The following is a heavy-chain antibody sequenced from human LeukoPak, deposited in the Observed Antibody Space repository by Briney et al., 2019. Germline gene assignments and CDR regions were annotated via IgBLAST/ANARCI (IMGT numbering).Heavy chain of an antibody. J-gene: IGHJ4*02. D-gene: IGHD3-16*01. CDR3: ATDRAWGGFDY. Sequence: GRSLRLSCAASGFTFSSYGMHWVRQAPGKGLEWVAVISYDGSNKYYADSVKGRFTISRDNSKNTLYLQMNSLRAEDTAVYYCATDRAWGGFDYWGQGTLVTVSS. CDR1: GFTFSSYG. CDR2: ISYDGSNK. V-gene: IGHV3-30*03.